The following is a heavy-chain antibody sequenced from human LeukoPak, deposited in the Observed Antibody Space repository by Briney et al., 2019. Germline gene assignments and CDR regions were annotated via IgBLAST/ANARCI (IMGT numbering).Heavy chain of an antibody. D-gene: IGHD3-10*01. Sequence: PGGSLRLSCAASGFTFSSYGMHWVRQAPGKGLEWVAVISYDGSNKYYADSVKGRFTISRDNSKNTLYLQMNSLRAEDTAVYYCAKDAVPLWFGVFGQFDYWGQGTLVTVSS. CDR3: AKDAVPLWFGVFGQFDY. CDR1: GFTFSSYG. CDR2: ISYDGSNK. J-gene: IGHJ4*02. V-gene: IGHV3-30*18.